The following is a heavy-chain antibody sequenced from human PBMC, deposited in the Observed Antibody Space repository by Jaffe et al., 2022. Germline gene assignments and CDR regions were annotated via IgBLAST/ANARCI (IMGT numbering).Heavy chain of an antibody. CDR3: ARGLRGIAAVTSYWYFDL. V-gene: IGHV4-61*02. D-gene: IGHD6-13*01. J-gene: IGHJ2*01. CDR1: GGSISSGSYY. CDR2: IYTSGST. Sequence: QVQLQESGPGLVKPSQTLSLTCTVSGGSISSGSYYWSWIRQPAGKGLEWIGRIYTSGSTNYNPSLKSRVTISVDTSKNQFSLKLSSVTAADTAVYYCARGLRGIAAVTSYWYFDLWGRGTLVTVSS.